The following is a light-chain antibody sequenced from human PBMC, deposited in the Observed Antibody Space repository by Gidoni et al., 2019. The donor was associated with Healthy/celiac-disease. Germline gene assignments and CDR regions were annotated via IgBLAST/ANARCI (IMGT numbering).Light chain of an antibody. CDR2: AAS. CDR3: QQYYSTPQST. CDR1: QGISNS. Sequence: DIQLTQSPSSLSASVGDRVTITCRASQGISNSLACYHQKPGKAPKLLLYAASRFESVVPSRFSGSGSGTDDTLTLSILQPEDFATYYCQQYYSTPQSTFGQWTRLEIK. J-gene: IGKJ5*01. V-gene: IGKV1-NL1*01.